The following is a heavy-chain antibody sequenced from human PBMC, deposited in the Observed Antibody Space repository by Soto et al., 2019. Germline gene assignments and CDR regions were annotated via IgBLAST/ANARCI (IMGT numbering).Heavy chain of an antibody. Sequence: GESLKISCQGSGYSFASYWIGWVRQMPGKDLEWMGIIYPGGSDTRYSPSFKGQVTISADKSLRTAYLQWTSLKASDTALYYCARTRSFTLGFYYDGMDVWGQGTTVTVSS. CDR2: IYPGGSDT. CDR1: GYSFASYW. D-gene: IGHD6-6*01. J-gene: IGHJ6*02. V-gene: IGHV5-51*01. CDR3: ARTRSFTLGFYYDGMDV.